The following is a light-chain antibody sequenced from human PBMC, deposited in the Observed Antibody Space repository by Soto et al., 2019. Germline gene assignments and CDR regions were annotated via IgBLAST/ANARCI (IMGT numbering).Light chain of an antibody. CDR3: QQSYSTPPP. V-gene: IGKV1-39*01. Sequence: DLQMTQSPSSLSASVGDRVTITCRASQSISNSFTWYQQKPGKAPDLLIYTTSSLQSVVPSRFSGSGSGTDFTLTIISLQPEEFANYYFQQSYSTPPPFGGGTNVEIK. CDR1: QSISNS. CDR2: TTS. J-gene: IGKJ4*01.